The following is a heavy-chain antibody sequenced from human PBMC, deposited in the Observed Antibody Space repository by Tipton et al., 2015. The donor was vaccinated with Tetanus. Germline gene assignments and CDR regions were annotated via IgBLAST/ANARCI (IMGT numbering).Heavy chain of an antibody. V-gene: IGHV3-30*03. Sequence: SLRLSCAASGFTFSNSGMHWVRQAPGKGLEWVAIISYDGNYQSYAESVKGRFTISRDNSKSTLFLQMNGLRAEYTAVYYCIYTIIGSAFAYWGQGSLVTVSS. CDR2: ISYDGNYQ. D-gene: IGHD2-2*02. J-gene: IGHJ4*02. CDR3: IYTIIGSAFAY. CDR1: GFTFSNSG.